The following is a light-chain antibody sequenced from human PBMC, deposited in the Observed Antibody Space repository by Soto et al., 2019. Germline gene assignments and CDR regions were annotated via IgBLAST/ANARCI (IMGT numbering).Light chain of an antibody. Sequence: QTVVTQSPSASASLGASVKLTCTLSSGHSSYAIAWHQKQPGKGPRYLMDMNNDGSHTKGDGIPDRFSGSSSGADRFLIISSLQSEDEADYYCPTWGTGVQFFGGGTKLTVL. CDR2: MNNDGSH. V-gene: IGLV4-69*01. CDR3: PTWGTGVQF. CDR1: SGHSSYA. J-gene: IGLJ2*01.